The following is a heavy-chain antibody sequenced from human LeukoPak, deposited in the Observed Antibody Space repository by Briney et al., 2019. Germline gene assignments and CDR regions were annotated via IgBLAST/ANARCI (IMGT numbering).Heavy chain of an antibody. CDR3: ARNRNHQLLSSLGY. V-gene: IGHV1-2*02. D-gene: IGHD2-2*01. CDR2: INPNSGGT. J-gene: IGHJ4*02. CDR1: GYTFTGYY. Sequence: VASVKVPCKASGYTFTGYYMHWVRQAPGQVLEWMGWINPNSGGTNYAQKFQGRVTMTRDTSISTAYMELSRPRSDDTAVYYCARNRNHQLLSSLGYWGQGTLVTVSS.